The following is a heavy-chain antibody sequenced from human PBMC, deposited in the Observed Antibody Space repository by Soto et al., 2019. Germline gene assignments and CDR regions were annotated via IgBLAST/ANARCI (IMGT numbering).Heavy chain of an antibody. CDR3: AKGGYYDFWSGYREINWFDP. Sequence: GGSLRLSCAASGFTFSSYAMSWVRQAPGKGLEWVSAISGSGGSTYYADSVKGRFTISRDNSKNTLYLQMNSLRAEDTAVYYCAKGGYYDFWSGYREINWFDPWGQGTLVTVSS. J-gene: IGHJ5*02. V-gene: IGHV3-23*01. CDR1: GFTFSSYA. CDR2: ISGSGGST. D-gene: IGHD3-3*01.